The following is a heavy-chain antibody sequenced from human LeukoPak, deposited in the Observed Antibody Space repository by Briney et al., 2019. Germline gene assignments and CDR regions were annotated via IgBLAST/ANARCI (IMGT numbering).Heavy chain of an antibody. D-gene: IGHD6-6*01. Sequence: PGGSLRLSCAASGFTFSSYWMSWVRQAPGKGLEWVANIKQDGSEKYYVDSVKGRFTISRDNAKNSLYLQMNSLRAEDTAVYYCARVAGLYSSSSLHFDYWGQGTLVTVSS. CDR1: GFTFSSYW. CDR2: IKQDGSEK. J-gene: IGHJ4*02. CDR3: ARVAGLYSSSSLHFDY. V-gene: IGHV3-7*01.